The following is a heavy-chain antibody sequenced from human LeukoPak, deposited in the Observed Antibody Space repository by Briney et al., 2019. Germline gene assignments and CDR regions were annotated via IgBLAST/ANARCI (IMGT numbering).Heavy chain of an antibody. CDR2: IWYEGNNK. J-gene: IGHJ3*02. Sequence: SCKASGYTFTGYYMHWVRQAPGKGLEWVALIWYEGNNKKYADSVKGRITISRDNSKNTLYLEMNSLRADDTAVYYCARGWGSSVYASAFDIWGQGTMVTISS. CDR1: GYTFTGYY. V-gene: IGHV3-33*01. D-gene: IGHD3-22*01. CDR3: ARGWGSSVYASAFDI.